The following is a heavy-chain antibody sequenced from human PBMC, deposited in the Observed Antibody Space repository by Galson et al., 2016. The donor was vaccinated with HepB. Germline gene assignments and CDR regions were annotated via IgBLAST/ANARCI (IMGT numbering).Heavy chain of an antibody. V-gene: IGHV1-46*01. CDR1: GYTFTNYF. Sequence: SVKVSCKASGYTFTNYFIHWVRQAPGQGLEWVGIINPSGGNTNYAQKFQGRVTMTRDRSTSTVYMELSSLTSEDAAVYWCARGGHSDYWGQGTLVTVSS. CDR2: INPSGGNT. CDR3: ARGGHSDY. J-gene: IGHJ4*02.